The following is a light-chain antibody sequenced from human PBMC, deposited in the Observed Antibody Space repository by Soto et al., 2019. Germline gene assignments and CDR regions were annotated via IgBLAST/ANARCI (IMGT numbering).Light chain of an antibody. CDR3: TSLTTSTTMI. CDR1: SSDIGAYNF. V-gene: IGLV2-14*03. CDR2: DVN. Sequence: QSVLTQPASVSGSPGQSITISCTGTSSDIGAYNFVSWYQQHPGKAPKLMLYDVNIRPSGVSNRFSGSKSGNTASLTISGLQAEDEAEYYCTSLTTSTTMIFGGGTKVTVL. J-gene: IGLJ2*01.